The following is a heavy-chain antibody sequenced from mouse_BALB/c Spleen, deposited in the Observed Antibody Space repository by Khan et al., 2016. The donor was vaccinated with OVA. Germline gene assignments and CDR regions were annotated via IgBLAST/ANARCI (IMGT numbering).Heavy chain of an antibody. V-gene: IGHV2-9*02. D-gene: IGHD2-4*01. CDR1: GFSLSNYG. CDR2: IWTGGIT. Sequence: QVQLKESGPGLVAPSQSLSITCTVSGFSLSNYGIHWVRQPPGKGLEWLGVIWTGGITNYNSALMSRLIISKDNSKSQVFLKMNRLQTDDTAIYXCTRSYDYDVGGIDYWGQGTLVTVSA. CDR3: TRSYDYDVGGIDY. J-gene: IGHJ3*01.